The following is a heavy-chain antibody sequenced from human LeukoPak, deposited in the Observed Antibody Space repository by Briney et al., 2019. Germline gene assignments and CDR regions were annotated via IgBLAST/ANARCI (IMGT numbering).Heavy chain of an antibody. D-gene: IGHD5-18*01. Sequence: GGSLRLSCAASGFTFSSYAMSWVRQAPGKGLEWVSALYIGGNTYYADSVRGRFTISRDNSKNTLYLQMNSLRAEDTAIYYCTTAAGYNYGQYWGQGTLVTVSS. V-gene: IGHV3-23*05. J-gene: IGHJ4*02. CDR3: TTAAGYNYGQY. CDR1: GFTFSSYA. CDR2: LYIGGNT.